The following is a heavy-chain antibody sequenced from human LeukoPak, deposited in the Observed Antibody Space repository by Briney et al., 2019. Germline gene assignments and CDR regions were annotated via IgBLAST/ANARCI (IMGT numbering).Heavy chain of an antibody. CDR3: ATEDGYDTAFDI. J-gene: IGHJ3*02. Sequence: GASVKVSCKASGYTFTSYDINWVRQATGQGLEWMGWMNPNSGNTGYAQKFQGRVTITRNTSISTAYMELSGLRSEDTAVYYCATEDGYDTAFDIWGQGTMVTVSS. D-gene: IGHD5-12*01. V-gene: IGHV1-8*03. CDR2: MNPNSGNT. CDR1: GYTFTSYD.